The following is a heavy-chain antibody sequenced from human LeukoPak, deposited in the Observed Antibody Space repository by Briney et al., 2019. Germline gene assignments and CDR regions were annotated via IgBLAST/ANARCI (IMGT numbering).Heavy chain of an antibody. V-gene: IGHV4-31*03. CDR1: GGSISSGGYY. CDR3: ARAEKTYYYGSGSYFSTYNFDY. J-gene: IGHJ4*02. D-gene: IGHD3-10*01. Sequence: SETLSLTCTVSGGSISSGGYYWSWIRQHPGKGLEWIGYIYCSGSTYYNPSLKSRVTISVDTSKNQFSLKLSSVTAADTAVYYCARAEKTYYYGSGSYFSTYNFDYWGQGTLVTVSS. CDR2: IYCSGST.